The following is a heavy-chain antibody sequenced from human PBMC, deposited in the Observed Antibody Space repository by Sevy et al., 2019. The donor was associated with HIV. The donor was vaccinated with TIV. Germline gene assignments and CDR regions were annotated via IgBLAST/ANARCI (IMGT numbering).Heavy chain of an antibody. CDR1: GYTFTFYD. Sequence: ASVKVSCKASGYTFTFYDINWVRQATGQGLEWVGWKNPNSGNTGYAQKFQGRVTMTRKTSISTAYMELSSLRSEDTAVFYCARGASLYSSSIIEYDYWGQGTLVTVSS. V-gene: IGHV1-8*01. CDR2: KNPNSGNT. D-gene: IGHD6-6*01. J-gene: IGHJ4*02. CDR3: ARGASLYSSSIIEYDY.